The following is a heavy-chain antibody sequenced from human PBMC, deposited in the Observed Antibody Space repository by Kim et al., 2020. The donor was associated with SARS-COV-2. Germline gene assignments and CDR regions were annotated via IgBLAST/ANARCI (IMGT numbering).Heavy chain of an antibody. D-gene: IGHD3-16*02. CDR3: ARGEDDYVWGSYRPVD. V-gene: IGHV3-48*02. J-gene: IGHJ4*02. Sequence: SVKGRFTISRDNAKNSLYLQMNSLRDEDTAVYYCARGEDDYVWGSYRPVDWGQGTLVTVSS.